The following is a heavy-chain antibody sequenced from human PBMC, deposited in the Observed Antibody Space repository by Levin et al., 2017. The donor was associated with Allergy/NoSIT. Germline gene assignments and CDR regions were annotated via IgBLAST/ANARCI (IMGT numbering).Heavy chain of an antibody. J-gene: IGHJ4*02. CDR1: GFTFSTYA. CDR2: ITGSGGRT. V-gene: IGHV3-23*01. CDR3: AKDPVAVTTGDRDPEYYFDF. D-gene: IGHD1/OR15-1a*01. Sequence: GESLKISCAASGFTFSTYAMAWVRQAPGKGPEWVSDITGSGGRTHYADSVKGRFTISRDNSKSTLSLQMNSLRVEDTAVYFCAKDPVAVTTGDRDPEYYFDFWGQGTQVTVSS.